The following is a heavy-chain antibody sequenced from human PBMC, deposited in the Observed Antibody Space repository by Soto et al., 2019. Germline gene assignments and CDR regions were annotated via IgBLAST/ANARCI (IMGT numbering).Heavy chain of an antibody. CDR2: ISGSGGST. CDR3: AKVKPPGFDR. J-gene: IGHJ5*02. CDR1: GFTFSSYA. V-gene: IGHV3-23*01. Sequence: EVQLLESGGGLVQPGGSLRLSCAASGFTFSSYAMSWVRQAPGKGLEWVSGISGSGGSTYYADSVKGRCPISRDKSKNTLYLQMTSLRVEDTAVYFCAKVKPPGFDRWGEGTMVTVSS.